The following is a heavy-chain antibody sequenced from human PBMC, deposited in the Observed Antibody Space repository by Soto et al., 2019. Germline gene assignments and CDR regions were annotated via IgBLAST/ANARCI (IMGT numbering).Heavy chain of an antibody. CDR1: GGSISSSSYY. Sequence: QLQLQESGPGLVKPSETLSLTCTVSGGSISSSSYYWGWIRQPPGKGLEWIGSIYYSGSNYYNPSRKSRVTISLDPSKNQFSLKLTSVTAADTAVYYCARGVRQQLAHDAFDIWGQGTMVTVSS. D-gene: IGHD6-13*01. CDR3: ARGVRQQLAHDAFDI. V-gene: IGHV4-39*01. J-gene: IGHJ3*02. CDR2: IYYSGSN.